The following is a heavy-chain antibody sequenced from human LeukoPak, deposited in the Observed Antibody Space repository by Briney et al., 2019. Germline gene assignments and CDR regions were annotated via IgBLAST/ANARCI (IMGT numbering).Heavy chain of an antibody. CDR3: AKEGDYCSSSGCHKRGIDY. J-gene: IGHJ4*02. CDR1: GFTFSHYA. CDR2: IWYDGSHD. Sequence: GTCLRLSCAASGFTFSHYAMHWVRQAPGKGLEWVAVIWYDGSHDTYTDSVKGRFTVSRDNFKNALHLQMNSLRVEDTAVYYCAKEGDYCSSSGCHKRGIDYWGQGTLVTVSS. V-gene: IGHV3-33*06. D-gene: IGHD2-2*01.